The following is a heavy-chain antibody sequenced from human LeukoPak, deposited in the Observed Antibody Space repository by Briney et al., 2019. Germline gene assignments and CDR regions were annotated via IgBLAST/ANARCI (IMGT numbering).Heavy chain of an antibody. V-gene: IGHV1-2*02. D-gene: IGHD2-2*02. CDR1: GYTFTGYY. CDR3: ARKCSSTSCYSFEDWFDP. CDR2: INPNSGGT. J-gene: IGHJ5*02. Sequence: ASVKVSCKASGYTFTGYYMHWVRQAPGQGLEWMGWINPNSGGTNYAQKFQGRVTMTRDTSISTAYMELSRLRSDDTAVYYCARKCSSTSCYSFEDWFDPWGQGTLVTVSS.